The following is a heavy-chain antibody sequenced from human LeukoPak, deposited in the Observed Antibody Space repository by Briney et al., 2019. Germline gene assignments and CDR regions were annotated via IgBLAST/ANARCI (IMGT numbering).Heavy chain of an antibody. V-gene: IGHV4-59*08. CDR1: GGSISSYY. J-gene: IGHJ4*02. D-gene: IGHD2-15*01. CDR2: IYYSGST. Sequence: SETLSLTCTVSGGSISSYYWSWIRQPPGKGLEWIGYIYYSGSTNYNPSLKSRATISVDTSKNQFSLKLSSVTAADTAVYYCARLASSGEVYWGQGTLVTVSS. CDR3: ARLASSGEVY.